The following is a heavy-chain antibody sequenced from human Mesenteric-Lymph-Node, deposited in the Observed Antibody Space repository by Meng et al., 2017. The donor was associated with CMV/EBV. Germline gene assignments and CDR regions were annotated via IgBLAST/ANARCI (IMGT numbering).Heavy chain of an antibody. D-gene: IGHD5-12*01. CDR2: TSPFNAHT. J-gene: IGHJ6*02. Sequence: ASVKVSCKASGYTFTGYGINWVRQAPGQGLEWMGWTSPFNAHTNYAQKFRGRITMIADTSTSTGYMELSRLRSDDTAVYYCARGYSGYDRGYGMDVWGQGTTVTVSS. CDR1: GYTFTGYG. V-gene: IGHV1-18*04. CDR3: ARGYSGYDRGYGMDV.